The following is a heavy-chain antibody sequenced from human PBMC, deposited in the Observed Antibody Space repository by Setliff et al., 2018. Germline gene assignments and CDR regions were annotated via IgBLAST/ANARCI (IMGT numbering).Heavy chain of an antibody. CDR1: GYSFTSYW. D-gene: IGHD3-22*01. J-gene: IGHJ6*03. CDR2: IYPGDSDT. Sequence: PAESLTISCKGSGYSFTSYWIGWVRQMPGKGLEWMGIIYPGDSDTRYSPSFQGQVTISADKSISTAYLQWSSLKASDTAMYYCARQARGYYYDSSGYYRASPGYYYMDVWGKGTTVTVSS. V-gene: IGHV5-51*01. CDR3: ARQARGYYYDSSGYYRASPGYYYMDV.